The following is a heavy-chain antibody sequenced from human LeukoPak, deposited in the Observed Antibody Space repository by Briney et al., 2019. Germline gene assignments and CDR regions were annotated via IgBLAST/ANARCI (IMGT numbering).Heavy chain of an antibody. D-gene: IGHD3-22*01. CDR1: GGSISSGDYY. V-gene: IGHV4-30-4*02. Sequence: SETLSLTCTVSGGSISSGDYYWSWIRQPPGKGLEWIGYIYYSGSTYYNPSLKSRVTISVDTSKNQFSLKLSSVTAADTAVYYCARVITYYYDSSGYYCFDPWGQGTLVTVSS. CDR3: ARVITYYYDSSGYYCFDP. J-gene: IGHJ5*02. CDR2: IYYSGST.